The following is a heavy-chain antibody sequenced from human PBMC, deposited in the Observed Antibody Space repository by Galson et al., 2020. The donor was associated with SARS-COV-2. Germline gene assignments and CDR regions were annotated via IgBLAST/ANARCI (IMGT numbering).Heavy chain of an antibody. J-gene: IGHJ6*03. Sequence: GGSLRLSCAASGFTFDDYAMHWVRQSPGKGLEWVSLISWDGGSTYYADSVKGRFTISRDNSKNSLYLQMNSLRAEDTALYYCATAGSNYADYYYYMDVWGKGTTVTVSS. CDR2: ISWDGGST. V-gene: IGHV3-43D*03. CDR1: GFTFDDYA. D-gene: IGHD4-4*01. CDR3: ATAGSNYADYYYYMDV.